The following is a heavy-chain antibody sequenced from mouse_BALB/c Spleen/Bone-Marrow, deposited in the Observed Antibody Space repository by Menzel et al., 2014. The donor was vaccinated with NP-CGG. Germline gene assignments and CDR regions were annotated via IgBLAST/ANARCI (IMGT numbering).Heavy chain of an antibody. CDR2: IHYSGIT. V-gene: IGHV3-1*02. CDR1: GYSITSGYS. CDR3: ARRDVNYGFFDY. D-gene: IGHD1-2*01. Sequence: DVQLQESGPDLVKPSQSLSLTCTVTGYSITSGYSWHWIRQFPGNKLEWMGYIHYSGITNYNPSLKSRISITRDTSKNQFFLQLNFVTNEDTATYYCARRDVNYGFFDYWGQGATITVST. J-gene: IGHJ2*01.